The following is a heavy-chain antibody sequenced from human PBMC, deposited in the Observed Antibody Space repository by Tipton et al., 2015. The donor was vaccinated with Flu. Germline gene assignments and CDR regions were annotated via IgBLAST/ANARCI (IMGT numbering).Heavy chain of an antibody. CDR3: ARDNGSGGYYNLGYYGMDV. CDR2: IYYSGST. Sequence: LRLSCTVSGGSISSYYWSWIRQPPGKGLEWIGYIYYSGSTNYNPSLKSRVTISVDTSKNQFSLKLSSVTAADTAVYYCARDNGSGGYYNLGYYGMDVWGQGTTVTVSS. V-gene: IGHV4-59*01. J-gene: IGHJ6*02. CDR1: GGSISSYY. D-gene: IGHD3-10*01.